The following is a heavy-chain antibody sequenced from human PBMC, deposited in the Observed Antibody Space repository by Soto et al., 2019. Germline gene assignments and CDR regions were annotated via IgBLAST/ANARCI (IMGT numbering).Heavy chain of an antibody. Sequence: GGSLRLSCAASGFTFNTYVMTWVRQAPGKGLEWVSSISGSGVTSKYADSVKGRFTISRDNSKNTLYLQMNSLRAEDTAVYYCVRNSDYDFWSGYLYWGQGTLVTVSS. V-gene: IGHV3-23*01. J-gene: IGHJ4*02. CDR1: GFTFNTYV. CDR2: ISGSGVTS. CDR3: VRNSDYDFWSGYLY. D-gene: IGHD3-3*01.